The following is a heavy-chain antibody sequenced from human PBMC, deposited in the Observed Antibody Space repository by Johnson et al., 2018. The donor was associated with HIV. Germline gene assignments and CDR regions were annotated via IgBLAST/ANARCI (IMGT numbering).Heavy chain of an antibody. J-gene: IGHJ3*02. Sequence: QMQLVESGGGVVQPGRSLRLSCAASGFSFSYYAMHWVRQAPGKGLEWVAVISYDVINKYYAQSVKGRFTISRDNSKKTLYLQMNSLRAEDTAVYNCARDLVGGSYLLGAFDIWGQGTMVTVSS. CDR1: GFSFSYYA. D-gene: IGHD1-26*01. CDR3: ARDLVGGSYLLGAFDI. CDR2: ISYDVINK. V-gene: IGHV3-30-3*01.